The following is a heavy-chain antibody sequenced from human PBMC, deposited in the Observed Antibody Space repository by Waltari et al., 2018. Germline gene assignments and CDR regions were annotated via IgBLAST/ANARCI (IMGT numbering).Heavy chain of an antibody. CDR3: TTTYSPGVAAAGTDY. D-gene: IGHD6-13*01. CDR1: GFTFNNAW. J-gene: IGHJ4*02. V-gene: IGHV3-15*07. Sequence: EVQLVESGGGLVMPGGSLRLSCAASGFTFNNAWMNWVRQAPGKGLEWVGRIKARTDGWTTDYAAPVIGRFTISRDDSKNTLFLQMNSLKTDDTAVYYCTTTYSPGVAAAGTDYWGQGTLVTVSS. CDR2: IKARTDGWTT.